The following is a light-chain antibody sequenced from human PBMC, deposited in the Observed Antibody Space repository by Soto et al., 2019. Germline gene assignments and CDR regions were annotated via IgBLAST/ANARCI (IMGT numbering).Light chain of an antibody. Sequence: DIQMTQSPSTLSASVGDRVTITCRASQSITSWLAWYQQKPGKAPKRLIYKASSLESGVPSRFSGSGSGTEITLTISSLQPDDFGTYYCQQYDSYPYTFGQGTKLEIK. CDR1: QSITSW. CDR2: KAS. J-gene: IGKJ2*01. CDR3: QQYDSYPYT. V-gene: IGKV1-5*03.